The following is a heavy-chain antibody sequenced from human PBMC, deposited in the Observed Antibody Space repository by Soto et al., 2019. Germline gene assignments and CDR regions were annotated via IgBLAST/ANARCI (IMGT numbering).Heavy chain of an antibody. Sequence: GGSLRLSCAASGFTFSHYDMHWVRQAPGKGLEWVAVISFDGRNTYYGDSVKGRFTISRDKSKNKLYPQMNSLRAEDTAVYYCAKPIVAAGYYGMDVWGKGTTVTVSS. J-gene: IGHJ6*04. D-gene: IGHD6-13*01. CDR1: GFTFSHYD. CDR2: ISFDGRNT. V-gene: IGHV3-30*18. CDR3: AKPIVAAGYYGMDV.